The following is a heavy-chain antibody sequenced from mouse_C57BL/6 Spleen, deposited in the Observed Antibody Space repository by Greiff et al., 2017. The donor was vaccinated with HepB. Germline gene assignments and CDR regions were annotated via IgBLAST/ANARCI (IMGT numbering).Heavy chain of an antibody. CDR2: IHPNSGST. CDR3: ARSHYGSSYEGYWYFDV. J-gene: IGHJ1*03. D-gene: IGHD1-1*01. CDR1: GYTFTSYW. Sequence: QVQLQQPGAELVKPGASVKLSCKASGYTFTSYWMHWVKQRPGQGLEWIGMIHPNSGSTNYNEKFKSKATLTVDKSSSTAYMQLSSLTSEDSAVYYCARSHYGSSYEGYWYFDVWGTGTTVTVSS. V-gene: IGHV1-64*01.